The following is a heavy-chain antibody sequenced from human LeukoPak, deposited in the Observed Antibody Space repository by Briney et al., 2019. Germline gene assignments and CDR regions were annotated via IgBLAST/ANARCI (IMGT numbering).Heavy chain of an antibody. CDR3: ARVTRRDGSLYFDY. D-gene: IGHD5-24*01. V-gene: IGHV4-30-4*08. Sequence: SQTLSLTCTVSGGSICSGDYYWSWIRQPPGKGLEWIGYIYYSGSSYYNPSLKSRVTISVDTSKNQFSLKLSSVTAADTAVYYRARVTRRDGSLYFDYWGQGTLVTVSS. J-gene: IGHJ4*02. CDR1: GGSICSGDYY. CDR2: IYYSGSS.